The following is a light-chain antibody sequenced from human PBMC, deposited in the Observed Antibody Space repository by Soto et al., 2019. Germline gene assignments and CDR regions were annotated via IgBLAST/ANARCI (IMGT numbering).Light chain of an antibody. CDR3: SSYTRSTTLVV. J-gene: IGLJ2*01. V-gene: IGLV2-14*01. Sequence: QSALTQPASVSGSPGQSITISCTGSSTDIGADKYVSWYQQHPGKAPKLMIYDVTNRPSGVSSRFSGSKSGNTASLTISGLQAEDEADYYCSSYTRSTTLVVFGGGTKLTVL. CDR2: DVT. CDR1: STDIGADKY.